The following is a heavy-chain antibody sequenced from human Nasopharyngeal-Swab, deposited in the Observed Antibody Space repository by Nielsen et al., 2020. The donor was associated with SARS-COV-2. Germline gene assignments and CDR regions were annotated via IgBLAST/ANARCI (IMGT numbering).Heavy chain of an antibody. D-gene: IGHD5-18*01. CDR1: GYSISSGYY. V-gene: IGHV4-38-2*02. Sequence: SETLSLTCTVSGYSISSGYYWAWLRQPPGKGLEWIGSIYHGGSTYYTPSLESRVTISVDTSNHHFSLKLTSVTAAGTAVYYCARERSNTPKYNWFDPWGQGTLVTVSS. CDR3: ARERSNTPKYNWFDP. CDR2: IYHGGST. J-gene: IGHJ5*02.